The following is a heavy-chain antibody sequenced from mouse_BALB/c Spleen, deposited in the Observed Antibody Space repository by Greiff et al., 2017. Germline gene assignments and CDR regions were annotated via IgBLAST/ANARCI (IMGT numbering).Heavy chain of an antibody. CDR1: GYSITSGYY. V-gene: IGHV3-6*02. Sequence: EVHLVESGPGLVKPSQSLSLTCSVTGYSITSGYYWNWIRQFPGNKLEWMGYISYDGSNNYNPSLKNRISITRDTSKNQFFLKLNSVTTEDTATYYCARILRPLYAMDYWGQGTSVTVSS. J-gene: IGHJ4*01. D-gene: IGHD1-2*01. CDR3: ARILRPLYAMDY. CDR2: ISYDGSN.